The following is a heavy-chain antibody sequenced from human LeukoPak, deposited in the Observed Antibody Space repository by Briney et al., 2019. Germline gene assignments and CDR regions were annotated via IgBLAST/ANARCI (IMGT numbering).Heavy chain of an antibody. CDR3: SREILGGFNPGAY. D-gene: IGHD1-14*01. J-gene: IGHJ4*02. CDR1: LDSTTSNF. Sequence: SETLSLTCTVSLDSTTSNFWSWVRQPPGKGLEWIGEIHRSGSPNYNPSLQSRVTISIDRSRNQIALELSSVTAADTAVYYCSREILGGFNPGAYWGQGTLVTVSS. CDR2: IHRSGSP. V-gene: IGHV4-4*02.